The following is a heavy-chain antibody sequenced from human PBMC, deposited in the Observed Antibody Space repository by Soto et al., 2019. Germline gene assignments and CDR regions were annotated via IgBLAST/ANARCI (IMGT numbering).Heavy chain of an antibody. J-gene: IGHJ5*02. CDR2: IYYSGST. CDR1: GGNIISYG. Sequence: SVPMCVTCTVAGGNIISYGGSWIRKNPGKGLEWIGYIYYSGSTNYNPSLKSRVTISVDTSKNQFSLKLSSVTAADTAVYYCARYHDYGDRNWFDPWGQGTLVTVSS. D-gene: IGHD4-17*01. CDR3: ARYHDYGDRNWFDP. V-gene: IGHV4-59*08.